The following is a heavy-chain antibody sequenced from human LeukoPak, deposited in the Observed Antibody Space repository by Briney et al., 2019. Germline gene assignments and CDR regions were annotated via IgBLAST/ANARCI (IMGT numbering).Heavy chain of an antibody. CDR2: INHSGST. CDR3: ARNRPRRCYYFDY. Sequence: PSETLSLTCAVYGVSFSGYYWSWIRQPPGKGLEWIGEINHSGSTNYNPSPKSRVTISVDTSKNQFSLKLSSVTAADTAVYYCARNRPRRCYYFDYWGQGTLVTVSS. CDR1: GVSFSGYY. V-gene: IGHV4-34*01. J-gene: IGHJ4*02. D-gene: IGHD2-8*01.